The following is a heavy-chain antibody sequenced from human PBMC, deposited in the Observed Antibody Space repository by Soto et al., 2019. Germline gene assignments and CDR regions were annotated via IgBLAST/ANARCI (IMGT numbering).Heavy chain of an antibody. CDR3: ARDNLGAYYDSSGYGAFDI. V-gene: IGHV1-2*04. D-gene: IGHD3-22*01. Sequence: ASVKVSCKASGYTFTGYYMHWVRQAPGQGLEWMGRINPNSGGTNYAQKFQGWVTMTRDTSISTAYMELSRLRSDDTAVYYCARDNLGAYYDSSGYGAFDIWGQGTMVTV. CDR2: INPNSGGT. CDR1: GYTFTGYY. J-gene: IGHJ3*02.